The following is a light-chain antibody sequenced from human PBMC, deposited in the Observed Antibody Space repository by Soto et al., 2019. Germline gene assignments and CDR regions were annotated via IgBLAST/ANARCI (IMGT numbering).Light chain of an antibody. Sequence: EFVLTQSPGTLSLSPGERATLSCRASQTVRNNYLAWYQQKPGQAPRLLIYAASSRATGIPARFSGSGSETDFTLTISRLEPEDFAVYYCQQRSNWPRTFGQGTKVDI. V-gene: IGKV3D-20*02. J-gene: IGKJ1*01. CDR1: QTVRNNY. CDR2: AAS. CDR3: QQRSNWPRT.